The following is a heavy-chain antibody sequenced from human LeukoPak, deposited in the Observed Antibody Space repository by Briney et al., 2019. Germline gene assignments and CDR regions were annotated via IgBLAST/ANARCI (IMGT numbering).Heavy chain of an antibody. J-gene: IGHJ3*02. Sequence: SETLSLTCTVSGGSISSYYWSWIRQPAGKGLEWIGRIYTSGSTNYNPSLKSRVTMSVDTSKNQFSLRLSSVTAADTAVYYCARYDTSGSDAFDIWVQGTVVTVSS. D-gene: IGHD3-22*01. CDR2: IYTSGST. V-gene: IGHV4-4*07. CDR1: GGSISSYY. CDR3: ARYDTSGSDAFDI.